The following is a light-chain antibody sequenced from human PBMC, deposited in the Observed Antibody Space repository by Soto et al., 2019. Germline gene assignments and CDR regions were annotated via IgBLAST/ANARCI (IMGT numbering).Light chain of an antibody. CDR3: QQYNISPYS. Sequence: DIVLTQSPGTLSLSPGERATLSCRASQIVSSSYFAWYQQKPGQAPILLIYGSSSRAAGIPQRFSGSGSGTDYTLTTRRLEPEDFAVYYCQQYNISPYSFGRGTTVDLK. CDR2: GSS. J-gene: IGKJ3*01. V-gene: IGKV3-20*01. CDR1: QIVSSSY.